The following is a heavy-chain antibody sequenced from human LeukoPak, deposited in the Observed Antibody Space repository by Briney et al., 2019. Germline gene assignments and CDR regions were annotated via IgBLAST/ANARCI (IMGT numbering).Heavy chain of an antibody. D-gene: IGHD5-18*01. J-gene: IGHJ4*02. CDR1: GFTFSNYA. CDR2: IGGRGGST. V-gene: IGHV3-23*01. Sequence: GGSLRLSCAASGFTFSNYAMSWVRQAPGMGLEWVSGIGGRGGSTYYADSVKGRFTISRDNSKNTLYLEMNSLRADDTAVYYCAKDDFEYRYGWFGYWGQGTLVTVSS. CDR3: AKDDFEYRYGWFGY.